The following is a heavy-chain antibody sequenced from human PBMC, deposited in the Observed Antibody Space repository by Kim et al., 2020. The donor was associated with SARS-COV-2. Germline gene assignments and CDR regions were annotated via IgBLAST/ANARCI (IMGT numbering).Heavy chain of an antibody. Sequence: SVKVSCKASGGAIETFTVSWVRQAPGQGLQWVGGIIPLSRTANYAQDFQARGAITADKSSNTVYLDLYSLRFDDTAVYYCARGRTSGWIDAFDIWGQGTTVTVS. CDR1: GGAIETFT. D-gene: IGHD6-19*01. CDR3: ARGRTSGWIDAFDI. V-gene: IGHV1-69*06. J-gene: IGHJ3*02. CDR2: IIPLSRTA.